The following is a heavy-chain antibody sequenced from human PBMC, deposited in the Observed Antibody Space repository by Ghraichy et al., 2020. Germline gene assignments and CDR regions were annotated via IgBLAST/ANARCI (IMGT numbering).Heavy chain of an antibody. J-gene: IGHJ4*02. V-gene: IGHV4-39*01. CDR2: IYYSGST. CDR1: GGSISSSSYY. CDR3: ASRPEAFGELLPKDY. D-gene: IGHD3-10*01. Sequence: SETLSLTCTVSGGSISSSSYYWGWIRQPPGKGLEWIGSIYYSGSTYYNPSLKSRVTISVDTSKNQFSLKLSSVTAADTAVYYCASRPEAFGELLPKDYWGQGTLVTVSS.